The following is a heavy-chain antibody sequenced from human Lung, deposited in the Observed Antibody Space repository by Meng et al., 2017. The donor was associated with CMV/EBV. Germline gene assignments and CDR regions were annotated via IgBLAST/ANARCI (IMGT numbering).Heavy chain of an antibody. V-gene: IGHV3-30-3*01. Sequence: GESLKISCEASGFSFSTYGMHWVRQAPGKGLEWVALISNDGSTEYYADSVEGRFTSSRDNSKNTLYLQMNSLRTEDTAVYYCATVISSYSSAWEYNLYYAYYGMDDWGQGTTVTVSS. J-gene: IGHJ6*02. D-gene: IGHD6-25*01. CDR3: ATVISSYSSAWEYNLYYAYYGMDD. CDR1: GFSFSTYG. CDR2: ISNDGSTE.